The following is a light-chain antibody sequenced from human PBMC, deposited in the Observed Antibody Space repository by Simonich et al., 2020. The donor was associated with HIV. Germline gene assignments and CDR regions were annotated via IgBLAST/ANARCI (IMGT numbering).Light chain of an antibody. Sequence: QSALTQPPSASGSPGQSVTISCTGTSSDVGGYNYVSWYQHPPGKAPKLWIYEVSKRPSGVPDRFSGSKSGNTASLTVSGLQAEDEADYYCSSYAGSNKVFGGGTKLTVL. CDR1: SSDVGGYNY. CDR3: SSYAGSNKV. CDR2: EVS. J-gene: IGLJ2*01. V-gene: IGLV2-8*01.